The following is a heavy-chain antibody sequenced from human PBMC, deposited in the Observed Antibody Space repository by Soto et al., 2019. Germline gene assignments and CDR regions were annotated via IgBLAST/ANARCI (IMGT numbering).Heavy chain of an antibody. D-gene: IGHD4-17*01. J-gene: IGHJ4*02. V-gene: IGHV4-30-2*01. CDR3: ARGVTTVTTLDY. Sequence: SETLSLTCAVSGGSISSGGYSWSWIRQPPGKGLEWIGYIYHSGSTYYNPSLKSRVTISVDRSKNQFSLKLSSVTAADTAVYYCARGVTTVTTLDYWGQGALVTVSS. CDR2: IYHSGST. CDR1: GGSISSGGYS.